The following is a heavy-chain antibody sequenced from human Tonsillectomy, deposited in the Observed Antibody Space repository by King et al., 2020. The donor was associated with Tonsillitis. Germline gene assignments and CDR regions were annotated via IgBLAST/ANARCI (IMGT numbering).Heavy chain of an antibody. D-gene: IGHD3-9*01. CDR3: ARLPTGYPNWFDP. J-gene: IGHJ5*02. CDR2: FHSNGHS. V-gene: IGHV4-39*01. CDR1: GGSITISTYS. Sequence: QLQESGPGLVKPSETLSLTCTVSGGSITISTYSWGWLRQPPGKSLEWIATFHSNGHSYYHPSLKSRATISLDTSSNQFSLKLTSLTATDTAHYYCARLPTGYPNWFDPWGQGTLVTVSS.